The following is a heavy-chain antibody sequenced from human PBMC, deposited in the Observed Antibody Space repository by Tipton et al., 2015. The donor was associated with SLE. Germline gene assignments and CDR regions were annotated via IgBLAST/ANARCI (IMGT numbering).Heavy chain of an antibody. J-gene: IGHJ4*02. CDR2: IDYSGST. D-gene: IGHD5-12*01. V-gene: IGHV4-59*05. CDR1: GGSISSYY. CDR3: ARLRPTIPYDY. Sequence: TLSLTCTVSGGSISSYYWSWIRQPPGKGLEWIGSIDYSGSTYYNPSLKSRVTISVDTSKNQFSLKLSSVTAADTAVYYCARLRPTIPYDYWGQGTLVTASS.